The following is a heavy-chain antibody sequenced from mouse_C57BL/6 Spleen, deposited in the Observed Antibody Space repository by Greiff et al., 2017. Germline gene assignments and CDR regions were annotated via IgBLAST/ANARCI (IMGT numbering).Heavy chain of an antibody. Sequence: VQLKESGPGLVAPSQSLSITCTVSGFSLTRYGVHWVRQPPGKGLEWLVVIWSDGSTTYNSALKSRLSISKDNSKSQVFLKMNSLQTDDTAMYYCARPQLGRGYAMDYWGQGTSVTVSS. CDR2: IWSDGST. D-gene: IGHD4-1*02. V-gene: IGHV2-6*03. J-gene: IGHJ4*01. CDR1: GFSLTRYG. CDR3: ARPQLGRGYAMDY.